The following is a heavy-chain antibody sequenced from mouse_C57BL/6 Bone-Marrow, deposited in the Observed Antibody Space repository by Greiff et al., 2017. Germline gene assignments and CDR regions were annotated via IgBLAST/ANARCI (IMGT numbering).Heavy chain of an antibody. J-gene: IGHJ2*01. CDR1: GYTFTSYW. V-gene: IGHV1-5*01. CDR3: TRANGPYYCDY. CDR2: IYPGNSDT. Sequence: VQLQQSGTVLARPGASVKMSCKTSGYTFTSYWMHWVKQRPGQGLEWIGAIYPGNSDTSYNQKFKGKAKLTAVTSASTAYMELSRLTNEDSAVYYSTRANGPYYCDYWGQGTTLTVAS. D-gene: IGHD3-1*01.